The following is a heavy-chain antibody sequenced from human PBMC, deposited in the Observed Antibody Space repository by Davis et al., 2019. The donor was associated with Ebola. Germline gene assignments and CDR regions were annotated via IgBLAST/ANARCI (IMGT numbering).Heavy chain of an antibody. Sequence: GESLKISCAASGFPFGNYGMSWVRQAPGKGLEWVSGISYSGARTLYADSVKGRFTISRDNSRNTLYVEMNSLRAEDTAVYYCAKDLESWSYYHYPCFDSWGQGTLVTVSS. J-gene: IGHJ4*02. CDR2: ISYSGART. CDR1: GFPFGNYG. CDR3: AKDLESWSYYHYPCFDS. D-gene: IGHD3-10*01. V-gene: IGHV3-23*01.